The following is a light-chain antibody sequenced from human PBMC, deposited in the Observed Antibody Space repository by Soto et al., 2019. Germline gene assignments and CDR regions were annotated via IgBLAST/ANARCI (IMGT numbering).Light chain of an antibody. CDR1: QSLSINS. J-gene: IGKJ3*01. CDR3: QHYDGSPLT. V-gene: IGKV3-20*01. Sequence: EIVLTQSPGTLSLSPGERATLSCRASQSLSINSLAWYQQKPGQSPRLLVYGASTRDTGIPDRFRGSGSGTDFALTISSLEPEDFAMYYCQHYDGSPLTFGPGTKVDIK. CDR2: GAS.